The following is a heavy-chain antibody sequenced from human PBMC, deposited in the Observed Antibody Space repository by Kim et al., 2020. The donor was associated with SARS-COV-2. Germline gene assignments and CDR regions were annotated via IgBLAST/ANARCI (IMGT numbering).Heavy chain of an antibody. J-gene: IGHJ5*02. D-gene: IGHD3-10*01. V-gene: IGHV4-39*01. Sequence: PTLRSRVTIAVDTSKNQFSLKLSSVTAADTAVYYCARQGVWFGKDFGFDPWGQGTLVTVSS. CDR3: ARQGVWFGKDFGFDP.